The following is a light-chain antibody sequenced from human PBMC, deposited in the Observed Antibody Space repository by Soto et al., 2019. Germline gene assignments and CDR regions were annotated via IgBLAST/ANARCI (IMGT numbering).Light chain of an antibody. V-gene: IGKV3-20*01. CDR2: GAS. CDR1: QSVSSSS. J-gene: IGKJ5*01. Sequence: EIVLAQSPGTLSLSPGERATLSCRASQSVSSSSLAWYQQKPGQAPRLLIFGASSRATGIPDRFSGSGSGTDFTLTISSLQPEDFATYYCQHLNSYPITFGQGTRLEI. CDR3: QHLNSYPIT.